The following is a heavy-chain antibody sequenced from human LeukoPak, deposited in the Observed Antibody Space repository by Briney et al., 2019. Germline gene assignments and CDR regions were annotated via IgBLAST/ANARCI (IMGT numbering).Heavy chain of an antibody. V-gene: IGHV4-39*07. CDR3: ARGWGYSYGRKPFDY. CDR1: GGSISSSSYY. Sequence: SETLSLTCTVSGGSISSSSYYWGWIRQPPGKGLEWIGSIYYSGSTYYNPSLKSRVTISVDTSKNQFSLKLSSVTAADTAVYYCARGWGYSYGRKPFDYWGQGTLVTVSS. J-gene: IGHJ4*02. CDR2: IYYSGST. D-gene: IGHD5-18*01.